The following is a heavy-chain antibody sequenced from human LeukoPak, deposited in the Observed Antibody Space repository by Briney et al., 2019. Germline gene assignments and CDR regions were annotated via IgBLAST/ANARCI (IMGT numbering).Heavy chain of an antibody. Sequence: ASVKVSCKASGYTFTGYYMHWVRQAPGQGLEWMGRINPNSGGTNYAQKFQGRVTMTRDTSISTAYMELSRLRSDDTAVYYCAGHYYDSSGYYGYGFDYWGQGTLVTVSS. J-gene: IGHJ4*02. V-gene: IGHV1-2*06. CDR2: INPNSGGT. CDR1: GYTFTGYY. D-gene: IGHD3-22*01. CDR3: AGHYYDSSGYYGYGFDY.